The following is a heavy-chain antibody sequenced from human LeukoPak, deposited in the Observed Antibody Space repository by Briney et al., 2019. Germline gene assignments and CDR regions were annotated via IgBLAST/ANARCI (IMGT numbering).Heavy chain of an antibody. CDR1: GASIDSYY. J-gene: IGHJ4*02. CDR2: IYYSGTT. Sequence: SETLSLTCTISGASIDSYYWSWIRRPPGKGLEWIGYIYYSGTTNYNPSLKRRVTISVDTSKNQFSLKLSSVTAADTAVYYCARDNWDDSSGYCFDYWGQGTLVTVSS. CDR3: ARDNWDDSSGYCFDY. V-gene: IGHV4-59*01. D-gene: IGHD3-22*01.